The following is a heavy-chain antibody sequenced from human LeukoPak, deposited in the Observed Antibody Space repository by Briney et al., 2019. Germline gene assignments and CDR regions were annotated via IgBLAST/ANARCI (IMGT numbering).Heavy chain of an antibody. D-gene: IGHD3-10*01. CDR3: ARGPTQYYGSGSYYNRAPYYYMDV. Sequence: PSETLSLTCAVYGGSFNGYYWSWIRQPPGEGLEWIGEINHRGSTNDNPSLKSRVTISLDTSKNQFSLKLSSVTAADTAVYYCARGPTQYYGSGSYYNRAPYYYMDVWGKGTTVTVSS. V-gene: IGHV4-34*01. CDR1: GGSFNGYY. J-gene: IGHJ6*03. CDR2: INHRGST.